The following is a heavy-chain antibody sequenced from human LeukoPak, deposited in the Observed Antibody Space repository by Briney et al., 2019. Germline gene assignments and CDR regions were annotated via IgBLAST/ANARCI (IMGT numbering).Heavy chain of an antibody. CDR1: GASISSHY. V-gene: IGHV4-59*08. D-gene: IGHD6-13*01. J-gene: IGHJ4*02. Sequence: SETLSLTCTDSGASISSHYWSWIRQPPGKGLEWIGYRYNSGSTNYNPPLKSRVTISADTSKNQFSLKLSSVTAADTAVYYCARQQLVGGGYYFDYWGQGTLVTVSS. CDR2: RYNSGST. CDR3: ARQQLVGGGYYFDY.